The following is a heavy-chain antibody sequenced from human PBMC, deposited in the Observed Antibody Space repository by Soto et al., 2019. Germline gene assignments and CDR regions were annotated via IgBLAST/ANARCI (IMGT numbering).Heavy chain of an antibody. Sequence: PSETLSLTCTVSGGSISGYFLNWIRQPPGKGLEWIGYMSYTGNTNYNPSLTSRVSISVDTSKNQFSLNLNSVTAADTAVYYCARADTTIVPLAQWGQGTLVTVYS. CDR1: GGSISGYF. CDR2: MSYTGNT. D-gene: IGHD3-10*01. V-gene: IGHV4-59*01. CDR3: ARADTTIVPLAQ. J-gene: IGHJ4*02.